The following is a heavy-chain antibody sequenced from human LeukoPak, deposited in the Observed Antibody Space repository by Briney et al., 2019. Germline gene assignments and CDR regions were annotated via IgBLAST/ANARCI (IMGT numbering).Heavy chain of an antibody. D-gene: IGHD1-1*01. CDR3: ARGNPGGEFY. Sequence: PGGSLRLSCAASGITFRNYGMHWVRQAAGKGLEWVAIIWYDGSNKYYADSVKGRFTISRDNSKNTLYLQMNSLRVEDTAVYYCARGNPGGEFYWGQGTLVTVSS. J-gene: IGHJ4*02. CDR2: IWYDGSNK. CDR1: GITFRNYG. V-gene: IGHV3-33*01.